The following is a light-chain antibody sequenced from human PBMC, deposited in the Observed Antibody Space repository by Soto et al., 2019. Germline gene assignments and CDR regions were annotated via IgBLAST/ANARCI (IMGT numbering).Light chain of an antibody. CDR3: QQFNNYPFT. J-gene: IGKJ4*01. V-gene: IGKV1D-13*01. Sequence: AIQLTQSPSSLSASVGDRVTITCRASRRNSSALAWYQQKQGKAPKLLIYDASSLESGVPSRFSGSGSGTDFTLTISSLQPEDVATYYCQQFNNYPFTFGGGTKVEIK. CDR2: DAS. CDR1: RRNSSA.